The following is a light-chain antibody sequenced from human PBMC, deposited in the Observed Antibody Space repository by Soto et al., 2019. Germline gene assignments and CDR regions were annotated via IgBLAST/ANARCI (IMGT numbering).Light chain of an antibody. CDR1: QPVSSW. J-gene: IGKJ4*01. Sequence: DIQMTQSPSSVSASVGDRVTITCRASQPVSSWLAWYQQKPGEAPKHLIYAISSLQTGVPSRFSGSGSGTDFNLTISSLQPEDFASYYCQEANSFTFGGGTKVEIK. CDR3: QEANSFT. V-gene: IGKV1-12*02. CDR2: AIS.